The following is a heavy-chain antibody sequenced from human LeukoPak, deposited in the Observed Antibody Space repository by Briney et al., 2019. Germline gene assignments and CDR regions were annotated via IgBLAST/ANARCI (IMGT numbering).Heavy chain of an antibody. J-gene: IGHJ5*02. D-gene: IGHD2-15*01. CDR2: IYYTGTT. CDR1: GGSVSRDSQH. CDR3: ARGGLEVVVVDNWFDP. Sequence: SETLSLTCTVSGGSVSRDSQHGSWLRQPPGKGVEWLGYIYYTGTTKYNPSLKSRVPMSIDTSKNQFSLRLTSVTAAATAVYFCARGGLEVVVVDNWFDPWGQGTLVTVS. V-gene: IGHV4-61*01.